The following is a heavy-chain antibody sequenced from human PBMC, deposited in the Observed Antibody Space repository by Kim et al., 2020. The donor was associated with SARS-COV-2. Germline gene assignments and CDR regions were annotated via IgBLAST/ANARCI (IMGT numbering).Heavy chain of an antibody. Sequence: SLKSRVTISVDTSKNQFSLKLSSVTAADTAVYYCARVGDFFGEPYGMDVWGQGTTVTVSS. J-gene: IGHJ6*02. CDR3: ARVGDFFGEPYGMDV. D-gene: IGHD3-16*01. V-gene: IGHV4-59*01.